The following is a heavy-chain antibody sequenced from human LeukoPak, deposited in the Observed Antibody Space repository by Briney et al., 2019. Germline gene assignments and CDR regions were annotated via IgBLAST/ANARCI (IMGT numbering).Heavy chain of an antibody. CDR2: IKQDGSEK. V-gene: IGHV3-7*03. Sequence: GGSLRLSCAASGFTFSSYWMSWVRQAPGKGLEWVANIKQDGSEKYYVDSVEGRFTISRDNAKNSLYLQMNSLRAEDTAVYYCARGHYFLEWLSDYWGQGTLVTVSS. J-gene: IGHJ4*02. CDR1: GFTFSSYW. D-gene: IGHD3-3*01. CDR3: ARGHYFLEWLSDY.